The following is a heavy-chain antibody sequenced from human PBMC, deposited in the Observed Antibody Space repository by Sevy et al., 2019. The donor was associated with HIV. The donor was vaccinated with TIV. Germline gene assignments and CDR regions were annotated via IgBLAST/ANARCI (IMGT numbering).Heavy chain of an antibody. CDR2: FDPQDDET. V-gene: IGHV1-24*01. D-gene: IGHD2-15*01. CDR3: VAEGLRYFSGSSSYQGDWFDP. CDR1: GYTLTKLS. J-gene: IGHJ5*02. Sequence: ASVKVSCKVSGYTLTKLSIHWVRQAPGKGLEWMGHFDPQDDETIYAQRFQGRLTMTEDTSTDTAYMELSSLTSEDTXVYYCVAEGLRYFSGSSSYQGDWFDPWGQGTLVTVSS.